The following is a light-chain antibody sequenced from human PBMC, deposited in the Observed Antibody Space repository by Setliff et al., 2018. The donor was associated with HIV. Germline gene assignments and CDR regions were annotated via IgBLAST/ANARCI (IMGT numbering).Light chain of an antibody. CDR1: SSNIGNNY. CDR2: ENS. V-gene: IGLV1-51*02. J-gene: IGLJ2*01. CDR3: GTWDSSLSAGV. Sequence: QSVLTQPPSVSAAPGQKVTISCSGSSSNIGNNYVSWYQHLPGTAPKLLIYENSKRPSGIPDRFSGSKSGTSATLGITGLQTGDEADYYCGTWDSSLSAGVFGGGTK.